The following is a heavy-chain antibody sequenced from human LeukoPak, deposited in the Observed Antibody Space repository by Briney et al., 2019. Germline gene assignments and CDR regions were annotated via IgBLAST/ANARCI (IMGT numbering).Heavy chain of an antibody. J-gene: IGHJ3*02. CDR1: GGSISGDH. Sequence: SETLSLTSTVSGGSISGDHWNWIRQPPGKGLEWIGYIYYSGNTNYNPSLKSRVTISVDTSKNQFSLKLNSVTAADTAVYYCARRNDFGIWGQGTMVTVSS. V-gene: IGHV4-59*08. CDR2: IYYSGNT. CDR3: ARRNDFGI.